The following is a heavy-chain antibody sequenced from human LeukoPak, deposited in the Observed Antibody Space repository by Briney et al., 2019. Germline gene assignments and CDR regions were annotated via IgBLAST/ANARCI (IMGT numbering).Heavy chain of an antibody. CDR2: ISGSGGST. V-gene: IGHV3-23*01. Sequence: PGGSLRLSCAASGFTFSSYAMSWVRQAPGKGLEWVSAISGSGGSTYYADSVKGRFTISRDNSKNTLYLQMNSLRAEDTAVYYCAKEGYYYDSSGRVYYFDYWGQGTLVTVSS. CDR3: AKEGYYYDSSGRVYYFDY. CDR1: GFTFSSYA. J-gene: IGHJ4*02. D-gene: IGHD3-22*01.